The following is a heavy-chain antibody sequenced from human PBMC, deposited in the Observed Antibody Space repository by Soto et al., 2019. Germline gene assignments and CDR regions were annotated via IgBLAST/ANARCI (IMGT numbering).Heavy chain of an antibody. Sequence: QVQLQESGPGLVKPSQTLSLTCTVSGGSISSGGYYWNWIRQHPGKSLEWIGYILYIGSTYYHPSLKSRVTISVDTSKTQFSLKLNSVTAAGTAVCCCARSVFPWGQGTLVTVSS. CDR2: ILYIGST. V-gene: IGHV4-31*03. CDR1: GGSISSGGYY. J-gene: IGHJ5*02. CDR3: ARSVFP.